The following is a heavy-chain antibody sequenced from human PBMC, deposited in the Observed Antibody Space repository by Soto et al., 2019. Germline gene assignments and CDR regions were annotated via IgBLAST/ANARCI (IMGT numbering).Heavy chain of an antibody. CDR1: GFTFSTYW. CDR2: INKDGSER. V-gene: IGHV3-7*01. CDR3: VCGGNFFVY. J-gene: IGHJ4*02. D-gene: IGHD3-16*01. Sequence: EVQLVESGGGLVQPGGSLRLPCAASGFTFSTYWMTWVRQPPGKGLEWVASINKDGSERYYVDSVRGRFTISRDNAKNSLYLQMNSLRAEDTAVYYCVCGGNFFVYWGQGNLVTVSP.